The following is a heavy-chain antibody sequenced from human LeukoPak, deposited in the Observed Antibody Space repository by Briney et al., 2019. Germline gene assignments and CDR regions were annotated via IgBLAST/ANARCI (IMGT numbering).Heavy chain of an antibody. D-gene: IGHD3-22*01. CDR3: ATLGGYDSSGYYETDFDY. CDR1: GYTFTGYY. Sequence: ASVKVSCKASGYTFTGYYMHWVRQAPGQGLEWMGWINPNSGGTNYAQKFQGWVTMTRDTSISTAYMELSRLRSDDTAVYYCATLGGYDSSGYYETDFDYWGQGTLVTVSS. V-gene: IGHV1-2*04. CDR2: INPNSGGT. J-gene: IGHJ4*02.